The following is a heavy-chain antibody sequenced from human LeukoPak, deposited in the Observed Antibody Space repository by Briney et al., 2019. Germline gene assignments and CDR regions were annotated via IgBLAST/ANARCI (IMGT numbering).Heavy chain of an antibody. D-gene: IGHD3-22*01. CDR1: GGSISSSSYY. V-gene: IGHV4-39*07. Sequence: SETLSLTCTVSGGSISSSSYYWGWIRQPPGKGLEWIVSIYYSGSTYYNPSLKSRVTISVDTSKNQFSLKLSSVTAADTAVYYCARVFYYYDSSGIDYWGQGTLVTVSS. J-gene: IGHJ4*02. CDR3: ARVFYYYDSSGIDY. CDR2: IYYSGST.